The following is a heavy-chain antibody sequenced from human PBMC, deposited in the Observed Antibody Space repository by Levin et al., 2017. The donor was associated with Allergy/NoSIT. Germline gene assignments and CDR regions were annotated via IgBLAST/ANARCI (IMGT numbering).Heavy chain of an antibody. CDR2: IYYSGST. CDR1: GGSISSYY. CDR3: ARAPNYDFWRGLGWFDP. J-gene: IGHJ5*02. D-gene: IGHD3-3*01. V-gene: IGHV4-59*01. Sequence: GSLRLSCTVSGGSISSYYWSWIRQPPGKGLEWIGYIYYSGSTNYNPSLKSRVTISVDTSKNQFSLKLSSVTAADTAVYYCARAPNYDFWRGLGWFDPWGQGTLVTVSS.